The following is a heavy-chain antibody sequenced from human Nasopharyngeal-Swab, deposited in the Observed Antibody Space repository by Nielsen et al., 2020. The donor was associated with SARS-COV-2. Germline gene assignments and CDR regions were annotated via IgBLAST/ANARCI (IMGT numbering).Heavy chain of an antibody. CDR2: IGDKDHNYAT. J-gene: IGHJ4*02. CDR1: GFTSSASA. CDR3: TTDFYFDY. V-gene: IGHV3-73*01. Sequence: GGSLRLSFAASGFTSSASAIHGSRQASGKGLEWVGRIGDKDHNYATTYGASVQGRFTISRDDSKNTAFLQMDSLKTEDTALYYCTTDFYFDYWGQGTLVTVSS.